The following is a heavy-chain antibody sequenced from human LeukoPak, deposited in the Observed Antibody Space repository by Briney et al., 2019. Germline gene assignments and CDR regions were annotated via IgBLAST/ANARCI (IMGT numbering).Heavy chain of an antibody. V-gene: IGHV3-20*04. CDR3: ARARIFYDGSGYYLDY. CDR1: GFTFDDYG. Sequence: GGSLRLFCAASGFTFDDYGMSWVRQAPGKGLEWVSGINWNGGSTGYADSVKGRFTISRDNAKNSLYLQMNSLRAEDTAVYYCARARIFYDGSGYYLDYWGQGTLVTVSS. J-gene: IGHJ4*02. D-gene: IGHD3-22*01. CDR2: INWNGGST.